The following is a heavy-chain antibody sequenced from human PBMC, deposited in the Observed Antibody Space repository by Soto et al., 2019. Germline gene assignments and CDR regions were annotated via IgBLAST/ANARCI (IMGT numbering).Heavy chain of an antibody. CDR3: AKIRGSSWMIDY. V-gene: IGHV3-23*01. CDR2: ISGSGGST. J-gene: IGHJ4*02. Sequence: PGGSLRLSCAASGFTFSSYAMSWVRQAPGKGLEWVSAISGSGGSTYYADSVKGQFTISRDNSKNTLYLQMNSLRAEDTAVYYCAKIRGSSWMIDYWGQGTLVTVSS. D-gene: IGHD6-13*01. CDR1: GFTFSSYA.